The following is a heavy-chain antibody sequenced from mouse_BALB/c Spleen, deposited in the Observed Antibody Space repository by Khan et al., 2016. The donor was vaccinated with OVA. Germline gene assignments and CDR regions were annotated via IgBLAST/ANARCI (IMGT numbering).Heavy chain of an antibody. V-gene: IGHV1-77*01. Sequence: QVQLQQSGPEVVKPGSSMKMSCKASGYTFTDYVLNWVKQRSGQGLEWIGQIFPGSGDTYDNEKFKDKATLTADKSSNTVYMQLGSLTSEDSAVYFCARTVYSSLVNWGQGTTLT. CDR2: IFPGSGDT. J-gene: IGHJ2*01. CDR3: ARTVYSSLVN. CDR1: GYTFTDYV. D-gene: IGHD1-1*01.